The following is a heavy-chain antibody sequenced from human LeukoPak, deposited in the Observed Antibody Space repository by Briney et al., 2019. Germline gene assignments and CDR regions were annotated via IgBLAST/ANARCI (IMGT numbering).Heavy chain of an antibody. CDR2: FHYSGTT. V-gene: IGHV4-39*02. Sequence: PSETLSLTCTVSGGSISSSSSYWGWIRQPPGKGLEWIGSFHYSGTTYYNPSLKSRVTISVDTSKNNFSLKLSSVTAADTAMYYCAVLKVVHIIDWYFDLWGRGTLVTVSS. CDR3: AVLKVVHIIDWYFDL. CDR1: GGSISSSSSY. J-gene: IGHJ2*01. D-gene: IGHD2-15*01.